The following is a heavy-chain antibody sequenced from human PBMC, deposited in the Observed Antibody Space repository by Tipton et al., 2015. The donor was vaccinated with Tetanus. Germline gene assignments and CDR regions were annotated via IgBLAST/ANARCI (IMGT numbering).Heavy chain of an antibody. V-gene: IGHV4-39*02. CDR2: ISYSGIT. J-gene: IGHJ4*02. Sequence: GLVKPSETLSLTCTVSGDSISRSSSYWGWIRQPPGRRLEWIGSISYSGITYYNPSLKSRVTMSGDTSTNHFSLKLNSVTAADTAVYYCARGIWFGPGPKFYFDSWGQGTLVAVSS. D-gene: IGHD3-10*01. CDR1: GDSISRSSSY. CDR3: ARGIWFGPGPKFYFDS.